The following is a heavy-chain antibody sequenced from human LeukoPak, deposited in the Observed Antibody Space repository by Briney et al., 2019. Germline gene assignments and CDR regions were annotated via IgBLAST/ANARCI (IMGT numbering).Heavy chain of an antibody. D-gene: IGHD1-26*01. V-gene: IGHV3-21*01. J-gene: IGHJ6*03. CDR1: GFTFNSYS. CDR3: ARGIAQSGGYYYMDV. CDR2: ISGSNSYI. Sequence: GGSLRLSCAASGFTFNSYSMNWVRQAPGKGLEWVSSISGSNSYIYYADSMKGRFTISRDNAKNSLYLQMNSLRAEDTAVYYCARGIAQSGGYYYMDVWGKGTTVTISS.